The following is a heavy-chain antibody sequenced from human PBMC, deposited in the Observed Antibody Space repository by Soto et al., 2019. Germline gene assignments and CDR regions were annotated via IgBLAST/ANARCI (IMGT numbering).Heavy chain of an antibody. V-gene: IGHV3-15*01. J-gene: IGHJ6*02. Sequence: EVQLVESGGGLVKPGGSLRLSCAASGFTFSNAWMSWVRQAPGKGLEWVGRIKSKTDGGTTDYAAPVKGRFTISRDDSKNTLYLQMTSLKTEDTAVYYCPTDGEGTIGTRAYYYYGMDVWGQGTTVTVSS. D-gene: IGHD1-1*01. CDR2: IKSKTDGGTT. CDR1: GFTFSNAW. CDR3: PTDGEGTIGTRAYYYYGMDV.